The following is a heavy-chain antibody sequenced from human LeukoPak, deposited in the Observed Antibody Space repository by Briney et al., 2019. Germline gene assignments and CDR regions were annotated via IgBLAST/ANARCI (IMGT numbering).Heavy chain of an antibody. CDR1: GYTFIAYS. D-gene: IGHD1-1*01. J-gene: IGHJ4*02. CDR2: ISAYNGIT. Sequence: ASVKVSSKASGYTFIAYSFTHARQASGQGLEWMGWISAYNGITDYTPNLQGRITMTTDKSTTTAYMELRSLRSDDTAVYYCARAFVGIRGTPAQFEYWGQGTLVTVSS. CDR3: ARAFVGIRGTPAQFEY. V-gene: IGHV1-18*01.